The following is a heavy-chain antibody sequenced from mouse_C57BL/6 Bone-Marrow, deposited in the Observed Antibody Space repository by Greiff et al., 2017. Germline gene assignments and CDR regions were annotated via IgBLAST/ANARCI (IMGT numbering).Heavy chain of an antibody. Sequence: DVKLVESGGGLVKPGGSLKLSCAASGFTFSSYAMSWVRQTPEKRLEWVATISDGGSYTYYPDNVKGRFTISRDNAKNNLYLQMSHLKSEDTAMYYCARKIYYDSLYAMDYWGQGTSVTVSS. CDR2: ISDGGSYT. J-gene: IGHJ4*01. CDR1: GFTFSSYA. CDR3: ARKIYYDSLYAMDY. V-gene: IGHV5-4*03. D-gene: IGHD2-4*01.